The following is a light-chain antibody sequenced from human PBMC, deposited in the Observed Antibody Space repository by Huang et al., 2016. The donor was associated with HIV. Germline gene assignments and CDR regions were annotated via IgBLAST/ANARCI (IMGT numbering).Light chain of an antibody. Sequence: DIQMTQSPSTLSASVGDRVTITCRARQSITNWLAWYQQKSGKAPKLLIYNVSSLESGVPSRFSGGGSGTEFTLTISSLQPDDFATYYCQQYNTWTFGQGTKVEIK. CDR1: QSITNW. CDR2: NVS. V-gene: IGKV1-5*03. J-gene: IGKJ1*01. CDR3: QQYNTWT.